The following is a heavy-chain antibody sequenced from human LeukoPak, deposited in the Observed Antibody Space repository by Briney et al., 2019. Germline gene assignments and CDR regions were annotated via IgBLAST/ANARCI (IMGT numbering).Heavy chain of an antibody. D-gene: IGHD3-16*02. V-gene: IGHV4-59*12. J-gene: IGHJ5*02. CDR2: IYYSGST. CDR1: GRSTSIYY. CDR3: ARGFADYVWGSYRYSFWFDP. Sequence: SQTLSLTCTVSGRSTSIYYWSWIRQHPGNGLEWIGYIYYSGSTNYNTSLKSRVTLPVDTSKNQFALELSSVTVADTAVYYGARGFADYVWGSYRYSFWFDPWGQGTLVTVSS.